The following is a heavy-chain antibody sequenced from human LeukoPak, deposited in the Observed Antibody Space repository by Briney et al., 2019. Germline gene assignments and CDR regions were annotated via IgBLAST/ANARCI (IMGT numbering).Heavy chain of an antibody. D-gene: IGHD2-2*01. CDR2: ISSNGSTI. J-gene: IGHJ5*02. CDR3: ASGGIVVVPAAMPNWFDP. CDR1: GFTFSDYY. Sequence: GGSLRLSCAASGFTFSDYYMSWIRQAPGKGLEWVSYISSNGSTIYYADSVKGRFTISRDNAKNSLYLQMNSLRAEDTAVYYCASGGIVVVPAAMPNWFDPWGQGTLVTVSS. V-gene: IGHV3-11*04.